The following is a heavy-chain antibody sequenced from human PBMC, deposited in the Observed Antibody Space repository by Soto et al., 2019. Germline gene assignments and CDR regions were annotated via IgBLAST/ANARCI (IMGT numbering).Heavy chain of an antibody. Sequence: ASVKVSCKASGYSFTTYAISWVRQAPGQGLEWMGWIGTYNGNTDYALKLQGRVTMTTETSTSTVYMELRSLTSDDTAVYYCARGNDILTGYYVYWGQGTLVTVSS. CDR3: ARGNDILTGYYVY. CDR2: IGTYNGNT. V-gene: IGHV1-18*01. D-gene: IGHD3-9*01. J-gene: IGHJ4*02. CDR1: GYSFTTYA.